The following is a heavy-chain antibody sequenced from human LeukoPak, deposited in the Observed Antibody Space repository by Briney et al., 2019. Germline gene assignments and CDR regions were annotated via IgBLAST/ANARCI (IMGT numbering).Heavy chain of an antibody. J-gene: IGHJ4*02. D-gene: IGHD2-15*01. Sequence: GGSLRPSCSASGFTFSNYAMHWVRQAPGKGLEYVSGISSKGGSTYHADPVKGRFTISRDNSKNTLYIQMNSLRAEDTAVYYCVKGPCSGGSCYLEYWGQGTLVTVSS. CDR2: ISSKGGST. V-gene: IGHV3-64*05. CDR1: GFTFSNYA. CDR3: VKGPCSGGSCYLEY.